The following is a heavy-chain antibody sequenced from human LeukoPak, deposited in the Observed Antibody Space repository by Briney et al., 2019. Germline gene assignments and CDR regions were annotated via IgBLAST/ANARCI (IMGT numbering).Heavy chain of an antibody. CDR2: ISAYNGNT. J-gene: IGHJ3*02. CDR1: GYTFTSYG. D-gene: IGHD3-22*01. Sequence: ASVKVSCKASGYTFTSYGISWVRQAPGQGLEWMGWISAYNGNTNYAQKLQGRVTMTTDTSTSTAYMELRSLGSDDTAVYYCASSGLTMIVVGPEAFDIWGQGTMVTVSS. V-gene: IGHV1-18*01. CDR3: ASSGLTMIVVGPEAFDI.